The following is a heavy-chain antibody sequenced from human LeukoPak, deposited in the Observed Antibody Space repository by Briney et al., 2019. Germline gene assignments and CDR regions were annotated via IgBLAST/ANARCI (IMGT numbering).Heavy chain of an antibody. Sequence: GASVKVSCKASGYTFTGYYMHWVRQAPGQGLEWMGWINPNSGGTNYAQKFQGRVTMTRDTSISTAYMELSRLRSDDTAVYYCARDHGQWLVLNNYFDYWGQGTLVTVSS. D-gene: IGHD6-19*01. CDR3: ARDHGQWLVLNNYFDY. J-gene: IGHJ4*02. CDR2: INPNSGGT. CDR1: GYTFTGYY. V-gene: IGHV1-2*02.